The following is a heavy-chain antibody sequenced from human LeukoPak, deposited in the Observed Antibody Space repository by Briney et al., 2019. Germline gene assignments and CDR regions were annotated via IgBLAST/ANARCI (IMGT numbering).Heavy chain of an antibody. CDR2: IQSKTDGGTT. J-gene: IGHJ4*02. CDR3: TTRVVATITLLDY. V-gene: IGHV3-15*01. D-gene: IGHD5-12*01. CDR1: GFTFSNAW. Sequence: GSLRLSCAASGFTFSNAWMSWVRQAPGKGLEWVGRIQSKTDGGTTDYAAPVKGRFTISRDDSKNTLYLQMNSLKTEDTAVYYCTTRVVATITLLDYWGQGTLVIVSS.